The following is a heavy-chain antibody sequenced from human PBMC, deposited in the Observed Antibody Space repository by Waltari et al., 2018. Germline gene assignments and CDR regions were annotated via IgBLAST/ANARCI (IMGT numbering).Heavy chain of an antibody. J-gene: IGHJ4*02. Sequence: QVQLQESGPGLVKPSETLSLTCAVSGYSISSGYYWGWIRQPPGKGLEWIGSIYHSGSTYYNPSLKSRVTRAVDTSRNQFSRKLSFVTGADTAVYYCARRPVGAIRYYFDYWGQGTLVTVSS. CDR3: ARRPVGAIRYYFDY. D-gene: IGHD1-26*01. CDR2: IYHSGST. V-gene: IGHV4-38-2*01. CDR1: GYSISSGYY.